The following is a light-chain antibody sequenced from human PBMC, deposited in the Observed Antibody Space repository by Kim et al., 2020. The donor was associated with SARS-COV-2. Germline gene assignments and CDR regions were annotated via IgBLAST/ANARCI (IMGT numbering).Light chain of an antibody. V-gene: IGLV6-57*04. J-gene: IGLJ2*01. Sequence: NFMLTQPHSVSESPGKTVTISCTRSSGGIASNYVQWYQQRPGSAPTTVIYENNQRPSGVPDRFSGSIDRSSNSASLTISGLKTEDEADYYCQSYDSSNVIFGGGTQLTVL. CDR2: ENN. CDR1: SGGIASNY. CDR3: QSYDSSNVI.